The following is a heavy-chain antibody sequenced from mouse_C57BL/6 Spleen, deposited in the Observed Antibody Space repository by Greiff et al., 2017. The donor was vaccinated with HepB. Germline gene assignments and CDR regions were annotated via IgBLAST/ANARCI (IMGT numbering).Heavy chain of an antibody. CDR3: VRHREFLLYFDV. D-gene: IGHD5-1*01. J-gene: IGHJ1*03. CDR1: GFSFNTYA. V-gene: IGHV10-1*01. Sequence: EVKLVESGGGLVQPKGSLKLSCAASGFSFNTYAMNWVRQAPGKGLEWVARIRSKSNNYATYYADSVKDRFTISRDDSESMLYLQMNNLKTEDTAMYYCVRHREFLLYFDVWGTGTTVTVSS. CDR2: IRSKSNNYAT.